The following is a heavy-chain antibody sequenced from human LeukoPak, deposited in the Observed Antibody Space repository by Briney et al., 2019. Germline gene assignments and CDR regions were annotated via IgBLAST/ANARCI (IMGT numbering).Heavy chain of an antibody. CDR2: IYTSGST. CDR3: ARDSSSWFTSWGNWFDP. V-gene: IGHV4-61*02. J-gene: IGHJ5*02. CDR1: GGSISSGSYY. D-gene: IGHD6-13*01. Sequence: SETLSLTCTVSGGSISSGSYYWSWIRQPAGKGLEWIGCIYTSGSTNYNPSLKSRVTISVDTSKNQFSLKLSSVTAADTAVYYCARDSSSWFTSWGNWFDPWGQGTLVTVSS.